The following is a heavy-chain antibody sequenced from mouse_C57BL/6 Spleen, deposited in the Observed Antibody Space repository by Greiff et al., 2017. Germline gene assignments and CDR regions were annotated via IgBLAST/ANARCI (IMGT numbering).Heavy chain of an antibody. J-gene: IGHJ3*01. CDR3: TTPYDGSSYEGFAY. CDR2: IDPENGDT. CDR1: GFNIKDDY. V-gene: IGHV14-4*01. D-gene: IGHD1-1*01. Sequence: VQLKQSGAELVRPGASVKLSCTASGFNIKDDYMHWVKQRPEQGLEWIGWIDPENGDTEYASKFQGKATITADTSSNTAYLQLSSLTSMDTAVYYCTTPYDGSSYEGFAYWGQGTLVTVSA.